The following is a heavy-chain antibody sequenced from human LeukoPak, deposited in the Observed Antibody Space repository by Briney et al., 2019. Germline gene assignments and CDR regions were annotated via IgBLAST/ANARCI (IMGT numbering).Heavy chain of an antibody. D-gene: IGHD6-19*01. CDR1: GFTFDDYA. CDR2: ISWNSGSI. Sequence: GRSLRPSCAASGFTFDDYAMHWVRQAPGKGLEWVSGISWNSGSIGYADSVKGRFTISRDNAKNSLYLQMNSLRAEDTALYYCAKEGVYSSGWYYFDYWGQEPWSPSPQ. J-gene: IGHJ4*01. CDR3: AKEGVYSSGWYYFDY. V-gene: IGHV3-9*01.